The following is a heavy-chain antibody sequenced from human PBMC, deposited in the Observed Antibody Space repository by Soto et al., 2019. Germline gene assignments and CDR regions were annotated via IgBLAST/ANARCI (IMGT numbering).Heavy chain of an antibody. CDR3: ASSQKGYNWNYFDH. CDR1: GGPISGSYYY. Sequence: KTSETLSLTCAVSGGPISGSYYYWGWLRQSPGRGPEWIGSVFYTGFTSYNPSLESRVSVSVDTSKNQFSLKVSAVTAADTAVYYCASSQKGYNWNYFDHWGQGALVTVSS. D-gene: IGHD1-20*01. V-gene: IGHV4-39*01. CDR2: VFYTGFT. J-gene: IGHJ4*02.